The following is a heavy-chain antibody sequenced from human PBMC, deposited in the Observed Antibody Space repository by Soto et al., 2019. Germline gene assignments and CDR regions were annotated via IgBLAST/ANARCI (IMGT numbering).Heavy chain of an antibody. CDR2: ISGSGGST. J-gene: IGHJ1*01. D-gene: IGHD4-4*01. Sequence: GGLRLSCAASGFTFSSYAMSWVRQAPGKGLEWVSAISGSGGSTYYADSVKGRFTISRDNSKNTLYLQMNSLRAEDTAVYYCASPGGLHLPIQHWGQGTLVTVSS. CDR3: ASPGGLHLPIQH. CDR1: GFTFSSYA. V-gene: IGHV3-23*01.